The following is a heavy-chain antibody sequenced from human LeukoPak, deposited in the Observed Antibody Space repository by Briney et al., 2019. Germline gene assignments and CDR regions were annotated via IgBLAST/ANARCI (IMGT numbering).Heavy chain of an antibody. Sequence: TGGSLRLSCAASRFTFSNYWMHWARQAPGKGLVWVSRISGDGSMTNYADSVKGRFTISRDNAKNTVYLQMNSLRAEDTAVYYCARYSSSSGGASHYFDYWGQGTLVTVSS. CDR1: RFTFSNYW. V-gene: IGHV3-74*01. D-gene: IGHD6-6*01. CDR2: ISGDGSMT. CDR3: ARYSSSSGGASHYFDY. J-gene: IGHJ4*02.